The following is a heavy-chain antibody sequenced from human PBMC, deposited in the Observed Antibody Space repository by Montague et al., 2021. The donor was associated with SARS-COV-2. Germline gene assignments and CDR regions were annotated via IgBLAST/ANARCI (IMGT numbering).Heavy chain of an antibody. D-gene: IGHD1-26*01. Sequence: SLRLSCAASGFTFSSYAMSWVRQAPGKGLEWVSAVCGSVFSTYYADSVKGRFTISRDNSKNTLYLQMNSLRAEDTAVYYCALRSGDYWGQGTLVTVSS. CDR2: VCGSVFST. V-gene: IGHV3-23*01. CDR1: GFTFSSYA. J-gene: IGHJ4*02. CDR3: ALRSGDY.